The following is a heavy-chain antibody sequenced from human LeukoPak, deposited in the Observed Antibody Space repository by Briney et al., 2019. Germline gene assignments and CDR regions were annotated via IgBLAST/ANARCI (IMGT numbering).Heavy chain of an antibody. V-gene: IGHV4-34*01. D-gene: IGHD4-17*01. CDR1: GGSFSGYY. CDR3: ARGYTRFYGVPGRFDY. J-gene: IGHJ4*02. CDR2: INHSGST. Sequence: SETLSLTCAVYGGSFSGYYWGWIRQPPGKGLEWIGEINHSGSTNYNPSLKSRVTISVDTSKNQFSLKLSSVTAADTAVYYCARGYTRFYGVPGRFDYWGQGTLVTVSS.